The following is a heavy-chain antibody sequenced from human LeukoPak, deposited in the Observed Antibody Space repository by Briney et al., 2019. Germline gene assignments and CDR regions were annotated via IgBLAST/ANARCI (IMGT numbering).Heavy chain of an antibody. CDR2: ISYDGSTK. V-gene: IGHV3-30-3*01. CDR3: ARSSNLKDFYGSLNY. Sequence: PGRSLRLSCGASGFTFSDYALHWVRQAPGRGLEWVTLISYDGSTKYYLDSVKGRFTISRDNSKNTLYLQMNSLRVEDTAVYYCARSSNLKDFYGSLNYWGQGTLNTVSS. J-gene: IGHJ4*02. D-gene: IGHD3-10*01. CDR1: GFTFSDYA.